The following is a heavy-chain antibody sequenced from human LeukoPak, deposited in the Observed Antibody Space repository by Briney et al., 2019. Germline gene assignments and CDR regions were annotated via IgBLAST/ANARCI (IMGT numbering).Heavy chain of an antibody. CDR1: DFTFSSHA. J-gene: IGHJ4*02. D-gene: IGHD6-19*01. CDR3: AKGKYSSGGVPDY. V-gene: IGHV3-23*01. CDR2: ISGGGEST. Sequence: GGSLGLSCVASDFTFSSHAMNWVRQAPGKGLEWVSSISGGGESTYYADSVKGRFTVSRDNSKNTLYLQINSLRGEDTAVYYCAKGKYSSGGVPDYWGQGTLVTVSS.